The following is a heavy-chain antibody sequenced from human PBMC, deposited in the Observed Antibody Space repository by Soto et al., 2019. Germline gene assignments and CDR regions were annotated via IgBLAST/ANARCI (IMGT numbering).Heavy chain of an antibody. CDR3: AGLHIGGWSNT. Sequence: PSETLSLTCTVSGDSISSCNYYWSWIRQPPGKGLEWIGYIYCSGSTYYNPSLKSRVAISVDTSKNHFSMNLSSVTAADTAVYYCAGLHIGGWSNTWGQGTLVTVSS. CDR2: IYCSGST. D-gene: IGHD2-21*01. V-gene: IGHV4-30-4*01. CDR1: GDSISSCNYY. J-gene: IGHJ5*02.